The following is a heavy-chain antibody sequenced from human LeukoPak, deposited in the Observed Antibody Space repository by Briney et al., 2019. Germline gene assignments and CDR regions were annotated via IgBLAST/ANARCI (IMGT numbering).Heavy chain of an antibody. Sequence: SETLSLTCSVSGGSISQYYWGWIRQPPRKRLEWMGQIYSSGSTDYNPSLKSRVSISMDSSENQFSLKLSSPTAADTAVYYCARIIRGSFSSLGYMDVWGKGTTVTVSS. CDR3: ARIIRGSFSSLGYMDV. D-gene: IGHD3-10*01. CDR1: GGSISQYY. V-gene: IGHV4-4*07. J-gene: IGHJ6*03. CDR2: IYSSGST.